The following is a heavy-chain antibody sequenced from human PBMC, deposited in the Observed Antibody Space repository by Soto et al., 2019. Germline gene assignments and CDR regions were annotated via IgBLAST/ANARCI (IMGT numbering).Heavy chain of an antibody. J-gene: IGHJ6*02. V-gene: IGHV4-61*01. Sequence: PSETLSLTCNMSCDSYSISTYSWSWIRQSPGKGLEWIGYIYYSGSTYYNPSLKSRVTISVGTSKSQLSLKLNSVTAADTAVYYCARDPRFQGRDYGDYWGYGLDVLGQVTTVTVSS. CDR3: ARDPRFQGRDYGDYWGYGLDV. CDR1: CDSYSISTYS. D-gene: IGHD4-17*01. CDR2: IYYSGST.